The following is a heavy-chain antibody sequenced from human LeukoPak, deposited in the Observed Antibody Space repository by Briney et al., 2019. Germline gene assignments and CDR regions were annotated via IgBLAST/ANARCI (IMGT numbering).Heavy chain of an antibody. CDR1: GGSISSSGHY. CDR3: ARRRQLAIDY. CDR2: ISYSGST. D-gene: IGHD6-6*01. J-gene: IGHJ4*02. Sequence: SETLSLTCTVSGGSISSSGHYWDWIRQPAGKGLEWIGSISYSGSTYYNPSLKGRVTISRDTSENQFSLKLSSVTAADTAVYYCARRRQLAIDYWGQETLVTVAS. V-gene: IGHV4-39*01.